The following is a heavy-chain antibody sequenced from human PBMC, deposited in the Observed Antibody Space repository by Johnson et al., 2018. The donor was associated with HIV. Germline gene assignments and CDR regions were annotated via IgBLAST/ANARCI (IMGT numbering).Heavy chain of an antibody. J-gene: IGHJ3*02. V-gene: IGHV3-30*04. D-gene: IGHD3-22*01. Sequence: QVQLVESGGGLVQPGGSLRLSCAASGFTFSSYTMHWVRQAPGRGLEWVAVISYDGSNKYYADPVKGRFTISRDNSKNTLFLQMNSLRAEDTALYYCARDRRKYYDSSGYHDYDAFDIWGQGTMVTVSS. CDR3: ARDRRKYYDSSGYHDYDAFDI. CDR1: GFTFSSYT. CDR2: ISYDGSNK.